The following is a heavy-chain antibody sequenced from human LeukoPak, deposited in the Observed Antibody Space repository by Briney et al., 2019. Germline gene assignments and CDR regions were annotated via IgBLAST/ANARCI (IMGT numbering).Heavy chain of an antibody. D-gene: IGHD3-10*02. Sequence: PRASVKVSCKASGYTFTSYGISWVRQAPGQGLEWMGWISAYNGNTNYAQKLQGKVTMTTDTSTSTAYMELRSPRSDDTAVYYCAREGSIFRELLTPSWSYYYYYGMDVWGQGTTVTVSS. J-gene: IGHJ6*02. CDR1: GYTFTSYG. V-gene: IGHV1-18*01. CDR3: AREGSIFRELLTPSWSYYYYYGMDV. CDR2: ISAYNGNT.